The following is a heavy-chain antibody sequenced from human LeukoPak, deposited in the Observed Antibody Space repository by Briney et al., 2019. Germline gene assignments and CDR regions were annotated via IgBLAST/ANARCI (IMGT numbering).Heavy chain of an antibody. CDR3: ARGGETLDY. CDR1: DFIVSDSH. J-gene: IGHJ4*02. Sequence: PGGSLRLSCAATDFIVSDSHMSWVRQAPGRGLEWVSVIFGADTTFYADSVKGRFTISRDNLQNTVNLQMNSLRDDDTAVYYCARGGETLDYWGQGTQVTVSS. CDR2: IFGADTT. V-gene: IGHV3-53*01. D-gene: IGHD3-16*01.